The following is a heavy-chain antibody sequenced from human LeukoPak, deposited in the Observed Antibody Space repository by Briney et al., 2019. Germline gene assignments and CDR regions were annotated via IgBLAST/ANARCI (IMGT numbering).Heavy chain of an antibody. D-gene: IGHD3-10*01. CDR1: GFTFSSYE. V-gene: IGHV3-30*18. J-gene: IGHJ4*02. Sequence: GGSLRLSCAASGFTFSSYEMNWVRQAPGRGLEWVAVISYDGSNKYYADSVKGRFTISRDNSKNTLYLQMNSLRAEDTAVYYCAKDNRGVLDYWGQGTLVTVSS. CDR2: ISYDGSNK. CDR3: AKDNRGVLDY.